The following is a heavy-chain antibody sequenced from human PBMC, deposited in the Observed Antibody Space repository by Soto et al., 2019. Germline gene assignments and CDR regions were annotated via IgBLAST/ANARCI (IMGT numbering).Heavy chain of an antibody. CDR1: GFTFSSHA. V-gene: IGHV3-33*06. J-gene: IGHJ6*02. CDR3: AKVAGLLMADTGAYYYTVLDV. D-gene: IGHD2-8*01. Sequence: QVQLVESGGGVVQPGRSLRLSCVGSGFTFSSHALHWVRQAPGKGLEWVALIWHDCTHESYADSVKGRLTISRDNSKNTLYLDMTSMRAADACVYYCAKVAGLLMADTGAYYYTVLDVWGQGTTVTVSS. CDR2: IWHDCTHE.